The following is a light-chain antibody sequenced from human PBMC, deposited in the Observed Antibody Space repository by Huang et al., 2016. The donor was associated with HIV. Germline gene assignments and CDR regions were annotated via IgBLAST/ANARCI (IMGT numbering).Light chain of an antibody. J-gene: IGKJ4*01. CDR1: QSVSSY. Sequence: EIVLPQSPATLSLSPGERATLSCRASQSVSSYLAWYQQRPGQAPRLLIYDASNRATGIPARVSGSGSGTDFTLTISSLEPEDFAVYYCQQRSNWPPLTFGGGTKVEIK. V-gene: IGKV3-11*01. CDR2: DAS. CDR3: QQRSNWPPLT.